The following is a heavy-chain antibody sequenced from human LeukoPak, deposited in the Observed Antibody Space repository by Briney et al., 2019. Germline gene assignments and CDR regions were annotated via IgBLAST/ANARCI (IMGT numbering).Heavy chain of an antibody. Sequence: SETLSLTCAVYGGSFSGYYWSWIRQPPGKGLEWIGEINHSGSTNYNPSVKSRVTISVGTSKNQFSLKLSSVTAADTAVYYCARGSSRYYYDSSGHSYWGQGTLVTVSS. CDR2: INHSGST. CDR1: GGSFSGYY. V-gene: IGHV4-34*01. CDR3: ARGSSRYYYDSSGHSY. J-gene: IGHJ4*02. D-gene: IGHD3-22*01.